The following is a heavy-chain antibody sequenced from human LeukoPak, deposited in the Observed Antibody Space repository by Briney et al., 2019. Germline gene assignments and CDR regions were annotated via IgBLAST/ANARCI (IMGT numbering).Heavy chain of an antibody. J-gene: IGHJ6*02. CDR3: AKSGKGYYGMDV. Sequence: GRSLRLSCAASGFTFSSYGMHWVRQAPGKGLEWVAVISYDGSNKYYADSVKGRFTISRDNSKNTLYLQMNSLRAEDTAVYYCAKSGKGYYGMDVWGQGTTVTVSS. CDR2: ISYDGSNK. CDR1: GFTFSSYG. V-gene: IGHV3-30*18.